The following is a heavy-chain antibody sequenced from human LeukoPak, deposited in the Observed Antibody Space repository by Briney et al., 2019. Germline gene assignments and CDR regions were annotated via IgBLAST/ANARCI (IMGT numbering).Heavy chain of an antibody. CDR2: IGGSGADT. J-gene: IGHJ5*02. Sequence: GGSLRLSCAASGFTFSDCYMSWFRQAPGKGLEWLSYIGGSGADTNYADSVKGRFTTSRDNTKSSLYLQMNSLRAEDTAVYYCAKTLVASPGNTGGPWGQGTLVTVSS. V-gene: IGHV3-11*03. CDR3: AKTLVASPGNTGGP. CDR1: GFTFSDCY. D-gene: IGHD6-6*01.